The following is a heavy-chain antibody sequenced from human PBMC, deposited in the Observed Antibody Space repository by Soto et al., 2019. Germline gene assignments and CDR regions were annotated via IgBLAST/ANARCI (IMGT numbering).Heavy chain of an antibody. V-gene: IGHV1-3*01. CDR3: ARGRGVVAVPGMTIDF. D-gene: IGHD2-21*01. CDR2: INGGNGKP. Sequence: QVHLVQPGPEVKKPGASVKVSCKTSGYTFSNYAVHWVRQAPGQRLEWIGWINGGNGKPRYPHKFQGRVIITTDTSASTAYMELSSLRSEDTAVYYCARGRGVVAVPGMTIDFWGQGTLVTVSS. CDR1: GYTFSNYA. J-gene: IGHJ4*02.